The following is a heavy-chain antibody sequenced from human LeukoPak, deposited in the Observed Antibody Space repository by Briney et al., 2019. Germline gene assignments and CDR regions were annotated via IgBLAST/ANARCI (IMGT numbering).Heavy chain of an antibody. J-gene: IGHJ4*02. CDR2: IKQDGSEK. CDR3: AREDCSSTSCYYDY. V-gene: IGHV3-7*01. D-gene: IGHD2-2*01. CDR1: GFTFSSYW. Sequence: AGGSLRLSCAASGFTFSSYWMSWVRQAPGKGLEWVANIKQDGSEKYYVDSVKGRFTISRDNAKNSLYLQMNSLRAEDTAVYYCAREDCSSTSCYYDYWGQGALVTVSS.